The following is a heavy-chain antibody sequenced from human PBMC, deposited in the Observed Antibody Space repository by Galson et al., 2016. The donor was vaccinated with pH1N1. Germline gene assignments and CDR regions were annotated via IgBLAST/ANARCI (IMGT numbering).Heavy chain of an antibody. CDR2: IDWDDDQ. D-gene: IGHD4-17*01. J-gene: IGHJ4*02. V-gene: IGHV2-70*01. CDR3: ARLDYGDYSGYFEY. CDR1: GFSLSTSGMC. Sequence: PALVNPTQTLTLTCTFSGFSLSTSGMCVSWIRQPPGKALEWLALIDWDDDQYYSTSLKTRLTISKDTPKNQVVLTMTNMDPVDTATYYCARLDYGDYSGYFEYWGQGTLVTVSS.